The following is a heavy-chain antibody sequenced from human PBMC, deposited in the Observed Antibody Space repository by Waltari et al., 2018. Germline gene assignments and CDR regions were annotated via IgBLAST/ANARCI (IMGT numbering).Heavy chain of an antibody. CDR3: AEEGNTTAGLFDS. J-gene: IGHJ4*02. CDR1: GHSGNNDFY. D-gene: IGHD6-25*01. V-gene: IGHV4-38-2*02. Sequence: QVQLRESGPGLVRSSETLSLTCTVPGHSGNNDFYWAWIRQSPGGGLEWIASIYHTGSSHYNSSLKSRVSISTDMSTKQFFLTLTHLTAADTAVYYCAEEGNTTAGLFDSWGQGTLVTVSS. CDR2: IYHTGSS.